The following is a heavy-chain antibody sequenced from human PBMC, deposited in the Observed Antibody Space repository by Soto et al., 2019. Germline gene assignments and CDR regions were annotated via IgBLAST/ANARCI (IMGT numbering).Heavy chain of an antibody. CDR3: ARVYSYGLYFYYGIDV. CDR1: GFTFSSYA. Sequence: QVQLVESGGGVVQPGRSLRLSCAASGFTFSSYAMHWVRQAPGKGLEWVAVISYDGSNKYYADSVKGRFTISRDNSKNTLYLQMNSLRAEDTAVYYCARVYSYGLYFYYGIDVWGQGTTVTVSS. J-gene: IGHJ6*02. V-gene: IGHV3-30-3*01. CDR2: ISYDGSNK. D-gene: IGHD5-18*01.